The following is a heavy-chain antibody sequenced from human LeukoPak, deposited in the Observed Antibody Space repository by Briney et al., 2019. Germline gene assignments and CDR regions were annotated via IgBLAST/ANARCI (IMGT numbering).Heavy chain of an antibody. CDR2: IYYSGST. CDR1: GGSISSSYYY. CDR3: ARLGRETSVRSAGWYFDL. D-gene: IGHD6-19*01. J-gene: IGHJ2*01. Sequence: SETLSLTCTVSGGSISSSYYYWGWIRHPPGKGLEWIGSIYYSGSTYYNPSLKSRVTISVDTSKNQFSLKLSSVTAADTAVYYCARLGRETSVRSAGWYFDLWGRGTLVTVSS. V-gene: IGHV4-39*01.